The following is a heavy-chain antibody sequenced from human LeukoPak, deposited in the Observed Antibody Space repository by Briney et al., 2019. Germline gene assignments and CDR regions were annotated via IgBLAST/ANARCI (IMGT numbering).Heavy chain of an antibody. CDR3: ARSLNIAGLPYYYYHMDV. J-gene: IGHJ6*03. V-gene: IGHV4-59*01. CDR1: GGSISSYY. D-gene: IGHD1/OR15-1a*01. Sequence: SETLSLTCTVSGGSISSYYWSWIRQPPGKGLEWIGYIYYSGSTNYNPSLKSRVTISVDTSKNQFSLKLSSVTAADTAVYYCARSLNIAGLPYYYYHMDVWGKGTTVTVSS. CDR2: IYYSGST.